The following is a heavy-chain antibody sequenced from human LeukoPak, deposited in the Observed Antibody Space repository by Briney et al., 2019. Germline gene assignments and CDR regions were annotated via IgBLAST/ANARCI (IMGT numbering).Heavy chain of an antibody. CDR1: GDSLNRGSYY. D-gene: IGHD3-3*01. V-gene: IGHV4-61*02. CDR2: ISASGNT. CDR3: ARGVTVFGGAPKGALDI. J-gene: IGHJ3*02. Sequence: PSETLSLTCSVSGDSLNRGSYYWNWIWQPAGKGLEWLGCISASGNTNCNPSLKSRVTISVDASKNQFSLRLTSVTAADTAVYFXARGVTVFGGAPKGALDIWGRGTMVTVSS.